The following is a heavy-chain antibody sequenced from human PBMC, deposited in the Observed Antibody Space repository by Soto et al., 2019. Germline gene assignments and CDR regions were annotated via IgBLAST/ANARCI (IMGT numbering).Heavy chain of an antibody. J-gene: IGHJ6*02. Sequence: QVQLVESGGGVVQPGRSPRLSCAASGFTFSSYGMHWVRQAPGKGLEWVAVISYDGSNKYYADSVKGRFTISRDNSKNTLYLQMNSLRAEDTAVYYCAKDHLIIAESGMDVWGQGTTVTVSS. CDR2: ISYDGSNK. V-gene: IGHV3-30*18. CDR1: GFTFSSYG. CDR3: AKDHLIIAESGMDV. D-gene: IGHD3-10*01.